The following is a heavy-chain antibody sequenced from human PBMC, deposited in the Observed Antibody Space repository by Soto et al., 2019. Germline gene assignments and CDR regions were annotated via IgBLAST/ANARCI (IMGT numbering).Heavy chain of an antibody. Sequence: QVQLVQSGAEVKKPGSSVKVSCKASGGTFSSYAISWVRQAPGQGLEWMGGIIPIFGTANYAQKFQGRVTITADESTSTAYMELSSLRSEDTAVYYCARAGETFGGVIVNGAFDIWGQGTMVTVSS. CDR2: IIPIFGTA. J-gene: IGHJ3*02. D-gene: IGHD3-16*02. CDR1: GGTFSSYA. V-gene: IGHV1-69*12. CDR3: ARAGETFGGVIVNGAFDI.